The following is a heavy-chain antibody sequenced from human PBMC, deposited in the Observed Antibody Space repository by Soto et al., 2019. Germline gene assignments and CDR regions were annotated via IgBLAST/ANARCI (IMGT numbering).Heavy chain of an antibody. J-gene: IGHJ4*01. CDR3: ARLYRDYNWNDGYYFVY. CDR1: GGSISSSSYY. V-gene: IGHV4-39*01. CDR2: IYYSGST. D-gene: IGHD1-20*01. Sequence: PSETLSLTCTVSGGSISSSSYYWGWIRQPPGKGLEWIGSIYYSGSTYNNPSLKSRGTISVDTSKNQFSLKLSSVTAADTAVYYCARLYRDYNWNDGYYFVYCGHGTLFTVSS.